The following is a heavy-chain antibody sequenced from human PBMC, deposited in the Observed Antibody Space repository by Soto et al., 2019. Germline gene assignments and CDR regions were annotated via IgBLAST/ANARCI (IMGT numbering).Heavy chain of an antibody. Sequence: SGPTLVNPTQTLTLSCTFSGFSLSTSGMCVSWIRQPPGKALEWLARIDWDDDKYYSTSLKTRLTISKDTSKNQVVLTITNMDPVDTATFYCARISEKAAAGLDYWGQGTLVTVSS. CDR3: ARISEKAAAGLDY. CDR2: IDWDDDK. CDR1: GFSLSTSGMC. V-gene: IGHV2-70*11. D-gene: IGHD6-13*01. J-gene: IGHJ4*02.